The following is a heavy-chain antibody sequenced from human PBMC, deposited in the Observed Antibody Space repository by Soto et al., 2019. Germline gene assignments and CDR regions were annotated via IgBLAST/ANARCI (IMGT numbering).Heavy chain of an antibody. D-gene: IGHD5-18*01. V-gene: IGHV3-7*05. CDR3: ARDGSTSWYSYDYHGMDV. CDR1: GFTFRTYW. Sequence: GGSLRLSCAASGFTFRTYWLSWVRQVPGKGLEWVANINLDGSEKNYVDSVKGRFTISRDNARNSLYLQMSSLRAEDTALYYCARDGSTSWYSYDYHGMDVWGHGTTVTVSS. CDR2: INLDGSEK. J-gene: IGHJ6*02.